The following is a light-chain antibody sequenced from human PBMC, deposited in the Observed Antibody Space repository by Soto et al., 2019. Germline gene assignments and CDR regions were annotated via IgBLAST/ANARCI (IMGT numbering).Light chain of an antibody. CDR2: EVN. CDR1: SSDVGGYNY. Sequence: QSALTQPASVSGSPGQSITISCTGTSSDVGGYNYVSWYQQHPGKAPRLMIYEVNKRPSGVPDRFSGSKSGYTASLTVSGLQTEDEAFYYCSSSAGIYHYLVFGGGNKLTVL. CDR3: SSSAGIYHYLV. J-gene: IGLJ3*02. V-gene: IGLV2-8*01.